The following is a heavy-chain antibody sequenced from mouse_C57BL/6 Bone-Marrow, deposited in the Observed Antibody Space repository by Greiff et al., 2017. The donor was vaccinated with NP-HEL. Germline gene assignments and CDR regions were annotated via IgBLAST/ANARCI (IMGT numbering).Heavy chain of an antibody. Sequence: VQLQHSGAELVRPGASVKLSCTASGFNIKDDYMHWVKQRPEQGLEWIGWIDPENGDTEYASKFQGKATITADTSSNTAYLQLSSLTSEDTAVYYCTTWGYYWYFDVWGTGTTVTVSS. CDR1: GFNIKDDY. CDR3: TTWGYYWYFDV. D-gene: IGHD2-2*01. V-gene: IGHV14-4*01. CDR2: IDPENGDT. J-gene: IGHJ1*03.